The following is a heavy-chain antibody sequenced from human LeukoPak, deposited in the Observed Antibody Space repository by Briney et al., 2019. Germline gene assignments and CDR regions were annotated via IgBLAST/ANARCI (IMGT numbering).Heavy chain of an antibody. CDR1: GYSISSGYY. D-gene: IGHD6-6*01. J-gene: IGHJ6*03. CDR2: IYHSGST. CDR3: ARVQYSSSSGYGYYYYYYMDV. V-gene: IGHV4-38-2*01. Sequence: SETLSLTCAVSGYSISSGYYWGWIRQPPGKGLEWIGNIYHSGSTYYNPSLKSRVTISVDTSKNQFSLKLSSVTAADTAVYYCARVQYSSSSGYGYYYYYYMDVWGKGTTVTVSS.